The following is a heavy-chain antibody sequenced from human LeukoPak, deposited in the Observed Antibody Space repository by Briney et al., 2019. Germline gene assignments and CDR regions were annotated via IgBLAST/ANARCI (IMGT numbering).Heavy chain of an antibody. CDR2: IYSGGST. V-gene: IGHV3-53*01. CDR1: GLTVSSNY. Sequence: PGGSLRLSCAASGLTVSSNYMSWARQARGEGLEWVSVIYSGGSTYYADSVKGRFTISRDNSKNTLYLQMNSLRAEDTAVDYCARDTVVGAEDYGDYYYYYGMDVGGQGTRVSVSS. D-gene: IGHD4-17*01. J-gene: IGHJ6*02. CDR3: ARDTVVGAEDYGDYYYYYGMDV.